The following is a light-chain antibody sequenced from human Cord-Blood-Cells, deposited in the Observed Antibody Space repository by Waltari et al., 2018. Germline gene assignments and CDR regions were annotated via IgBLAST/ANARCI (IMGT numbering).Light chain of an antibody. CDR3: QSADSSGTYVV. V-gene: IGLV3-25*02. CDR1: ALPKQY. Sequence: SYELTQPPSVSVSPGQTARITCSGDALPKQYAYWYQQKPGQAPVLVIYKASERPSGIPKRFSGSSSGTTVTLTISGVQAEDEADYYCQSADSSGTYVVFGGGTKLTVL. CDR2: KAS. J-gene: IGLJ2*01.